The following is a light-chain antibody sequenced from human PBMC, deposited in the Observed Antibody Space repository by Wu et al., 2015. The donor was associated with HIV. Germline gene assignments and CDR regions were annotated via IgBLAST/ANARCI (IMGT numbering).Light chain of an antibody. CDR3: QHRSTTAWS. CDR1: QSVSSY. CDR2: DAS. Sequence: EIVLTQSPVTLSLSPGKRVTLSCRASQSVSSYLAWYQQKPGQAPRLLIYDASNRATGVPARFSGSGSGTDFTLTISSLEPEDSAVYYCQHRSTTAWSFGQGTKLEIK. J-gene: IGKJ2*04. V-gene: IGKV3-11*01.